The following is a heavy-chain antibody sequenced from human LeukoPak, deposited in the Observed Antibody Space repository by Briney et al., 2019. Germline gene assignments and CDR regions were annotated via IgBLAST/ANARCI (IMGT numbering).Heavy chain of an antibody. CDR2: IYHSGNT. Sequence: SETLSLTCTVSGYSITNAYYWGWIRQPPGKGLEWIGSIYHSGNTYYTPSLKSRVTISVDTSKNQLSLKLNSVTAADTAVYYCARLATAGTYYFDYWGQGTLVTVSS. CDR3: ARLATAGTYYFDY. CDR1: GYSITNAYY. J-gene: IGHJ4*02. D-gene: IGHD6-13*01. V-gene: IGHV4-38-2*02.